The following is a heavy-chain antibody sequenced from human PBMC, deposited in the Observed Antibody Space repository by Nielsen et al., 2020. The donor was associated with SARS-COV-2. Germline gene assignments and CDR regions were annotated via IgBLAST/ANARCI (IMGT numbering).Heavy chain of an antibody. V-gene: IGHV3-23*01. Sequence: GESLKISCAASGFTFSSYAMSRVRQAPGKGLEWVSAISGSGGSTHYADSVKGRFTISRDNSKNTLYLQMNSLRAEDTAVYYCANGGYRNYYYGMDVWGQGTTVTVSS. J-gene: IGHJ6*02. CDR1: GFTFSSYA. CDR2: ISGSGGST. D-gene: IGHD1-26*01. CDR3: ANGGYRNYYYGMDV.